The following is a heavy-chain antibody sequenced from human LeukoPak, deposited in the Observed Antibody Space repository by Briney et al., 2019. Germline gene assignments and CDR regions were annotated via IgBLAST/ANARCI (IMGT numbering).Heavy chain of an antibody. D-gene: IGHD3-22*01. CDR3: ARGSAMIVVAPFDY. CDR2: IYYSGST. Sequence: SETLSLTCTVSGGSISSYYWSWIRQPPGKGLEWIGYIYYSGSTNYNPSLKSRVTISVDTSKNQFSLKLSSVTAADTAVYYCARGSAMIVVAPFDYRGQGTLVTVSS. J-gene: IGHJ4*02. V-gene: IGHV4-59*01. CDR1: GGSISSYY.